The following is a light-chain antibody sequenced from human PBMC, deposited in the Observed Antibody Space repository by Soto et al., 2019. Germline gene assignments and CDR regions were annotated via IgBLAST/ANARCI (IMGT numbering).Light chain of an antibody. CDR3: QQYHSYPYP. J-gene: IGKJ2*01. V-gene: IGKV1-5*03. CDR1: QSVSPW. Sequence: DIHMTQSPSTLSVSVRDRVTITCRASQSVSPWLAWYQQKPGKAPRLLIYQASTLESGVPSRFSGSGTGTAFTLTISSLQPDDFATYYCQQYHSYPYPFGQGTKLEI. CDR2: QAS.